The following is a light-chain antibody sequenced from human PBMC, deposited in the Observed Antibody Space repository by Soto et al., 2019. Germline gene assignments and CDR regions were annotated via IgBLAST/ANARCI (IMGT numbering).Light chain of an antibody. CDR1: SSDVGRYDY. CDR3: CSFAGSYSYV. CDR2: DVT. J-gene: IGLJ1*01. Sequence: QSVLTQPRSVSASPGQSVTISCTGTSSDVGRYDYVSWYQQHPGKAPKLIVYDVTERPSGVPDRFSGSKSVNTASLTISGLQAEDEADYSCCSFAGSYSYVFGPATKLTVL. V-gene: IGLV2-11*01.